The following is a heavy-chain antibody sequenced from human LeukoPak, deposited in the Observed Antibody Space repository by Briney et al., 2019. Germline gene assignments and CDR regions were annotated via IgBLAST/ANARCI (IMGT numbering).Heavy chain of an antibody. CDR2: ISYEGGNK. Sequence: PGRSLRLSCTASGFTFSSYGMHWVRQAPGKGLGWVAVISYEGGNKFYPDSVKGRFTISRDNSKNTLYLQMNSLRPEDTAVYYCAKDHCSDASCYSDYWGQGTLVTVSS. D-gene: IGHD2-15*01. J-gene: IGHJ4*02. CDR1: GFTFSSYG. V-gene: IGHV3-30*18. CDR3: AKDHCSDASCYSDY.